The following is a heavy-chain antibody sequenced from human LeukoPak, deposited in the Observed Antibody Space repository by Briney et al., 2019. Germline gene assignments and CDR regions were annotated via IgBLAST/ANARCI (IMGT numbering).Heavy chain of an antibody. V-gene: IGHV4-34*01. CDR2: INHSGST. J-gene: IGHJ5*02. CDR1: GGSFSGYY. D-gene: IGHD3-22*01. CDR3: ATYYYDSSGYYYGTWFDP. Sequence: SETLSLTCAVYGGSFSGYYWSWIRQPPGKGLEWIGEINHSGSTNYNPSLKSRVTISVDTSKNQFSLKLSSVTAADTAVYYCATYYYDSSGYYYGTWFDPWGQGTLVTVSS.